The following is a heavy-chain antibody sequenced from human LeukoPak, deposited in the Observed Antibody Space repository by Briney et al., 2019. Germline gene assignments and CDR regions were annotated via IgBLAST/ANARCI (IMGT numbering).Heavy chain of an antibody. CDR1: GFTFSSYS. J-gene: IGHJ6*03. D-gene: IGHD2-2*01. Sequence: GGSLRLSCAASGFTFSSYSMNWVRQAPGKGLEWVSYISSSSSTIYYADSVKGRFTISRDNAKNSLYLQMNSLRAEDTAVYYCARWGVVPAAIRDYYYYYMDVWGKGTTVTVSS. V-gene: IGHV3-48*01. CDR2: ISSSSSTI. CDR3: ARWGVVPAAIRDYYYYYMDV.